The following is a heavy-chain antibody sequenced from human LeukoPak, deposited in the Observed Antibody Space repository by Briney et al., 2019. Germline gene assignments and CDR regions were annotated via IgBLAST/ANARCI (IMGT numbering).Heavy chain of an antibody. Sequence: ASVTVSFKASGGTFIIYAISWVRQAPGQGLAWMGGIIPIFGTANYAQKFQGRVTITADKSTSTAYMELSSLRSEDTAVYYCASKRPGDDILTGYGYWGQGTLVTVSS. D-gene: IGHD3-9*01. CDR2: IIPIFGTA. CDR1: GGTFIIYA. V-gene: IGHV1-69*06. J-gene: IGHJ4*02. CDR3: ASKRPGDDILTGYGY.